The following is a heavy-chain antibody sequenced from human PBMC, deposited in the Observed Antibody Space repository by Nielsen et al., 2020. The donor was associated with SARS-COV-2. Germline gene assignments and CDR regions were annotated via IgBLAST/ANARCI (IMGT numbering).Heavy chain of an antibody. CDR1: GFTFSDYY. Sequence: GESLKISCAASGFTFSDYYMSWVRQSPGRGLEWVSYINTPATIYYADSLKGRFTISRDNPKNSLYLQMNSLRAEDTAVYCCARNGHGGYDWSPRYFDLWGRGTLVTVSS. D-gene: IGHD5-12*01. V-gene: IGHV3-11*01. CDR3: ARNGHGGYDWSPRYFDL. CDR2: INTPATI. J-gene: IGHJ2*01.